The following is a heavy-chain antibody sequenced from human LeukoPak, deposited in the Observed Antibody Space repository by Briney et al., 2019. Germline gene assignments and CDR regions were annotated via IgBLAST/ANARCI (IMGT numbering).Heavy chain of an antibody. Sequence: GGSLRLSCAASGFTFSSYWMSWVRQAPGKGLEWVANIKQDGSEKYYVDSVKGRFTISRDNAKNSLYLQMNSLRAEDMALYYCAKENYYYYYMDVWGKGTTVTVSS. CDR3: AKENYYYYYMDV. CDR1: GFTFSSYW. J-gene: IGHJ6*03. CDR2: IKQDGSEK. V-gene: IGHV3-7*03.